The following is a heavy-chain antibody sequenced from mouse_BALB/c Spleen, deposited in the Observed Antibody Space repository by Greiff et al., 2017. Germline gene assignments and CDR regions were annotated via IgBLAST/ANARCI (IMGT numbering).Heavy chain of an antibody. Sequence: QVQLKVSGPGILQPSQTLSLTCSFSGFSLSTSGMGVSWIRQPSGKGLEWLAHIYWDDDKRYNPSLKSRLTISKDTSRNQVFLKITSVDTADTATYYCARSTTATDFDYWGQGTTLTVSS. CDR1: GFSLSTSGMG. D-gene: IGHD1-2*01. J-gene: IGHJ2*01. V-gene: IGHV8-12*01. CDR2: IYWDDDK. CDR3: ARSTTATDFDY.